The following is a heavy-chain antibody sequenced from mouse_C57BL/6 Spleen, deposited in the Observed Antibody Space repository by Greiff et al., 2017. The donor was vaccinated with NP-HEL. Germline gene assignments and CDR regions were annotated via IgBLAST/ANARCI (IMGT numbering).Heavy chain of an antibody. J-gene: IGHJ4*01. V-gene: IGHV1-62-2*01. D-gene: IGHD2-10*01. CDR1: GYTFTEYT. CDR3: ARHAPPFYGTFYYAMDY. CDR2: FYPGSGSI. Sequence: QVQLQQSGAELVKPGASVKLSCKASGYTFTEYTIHWVKQRSGQGLEWIGWFYPGSGSIKYNEKFKDKATLTADKSSSTVYMEISRLTSEDSAVYFCARHAPPFYGTFYYAMDYGGQGTSVTVSS.